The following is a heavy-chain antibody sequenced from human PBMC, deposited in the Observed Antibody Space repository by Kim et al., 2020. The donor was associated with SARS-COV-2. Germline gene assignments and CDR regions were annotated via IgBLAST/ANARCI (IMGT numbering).Heavy chain of an antibody. CDR2: IYYSGST. CDR3: ARSSVVVIAKIDY. J-gene: IGHJ4*02. Sequence: SETLSLTCTVSGGSISSSSYYWGWIRQPPGKGLEWIGSIYYSGSTYYNPSLKSRVTISVDTSKNQFSLKLSSVTAADTAVYYCARSSVVVIAKIDYWGQG. D-gene: IGHD2-21*01. V-gene: IGHV4-39*01. CDR1: GGSISSSSYY.